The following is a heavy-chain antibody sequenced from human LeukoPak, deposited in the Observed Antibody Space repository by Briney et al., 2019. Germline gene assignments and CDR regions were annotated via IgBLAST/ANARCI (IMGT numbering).Heavy chain of an antibody. CDR2: ISYDGSNK. J-gene: IGHJ5*02. Sequence: PGGSLRLSCAASGFTFSSYGMHWVRQAPGKGLEWVAVISYDGSNKYYADSVKGRFTISRDNSKNTLYLRMNSLRAEDTAVYYCARDNSVRDEAWWFNPWGQGTLVTVSS. D-gene: IGHD5-24*01. CDR1: GFTFSSYG. V-gene: IGHV3-30*03. CDR3: ARDNSVRDEAWWFNP.